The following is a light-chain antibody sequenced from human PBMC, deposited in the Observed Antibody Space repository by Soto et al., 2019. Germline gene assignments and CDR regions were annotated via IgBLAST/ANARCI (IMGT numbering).Light chain of an antibody. J-gene: IGLJ2*01. V-gene: IGLV1-40*01. CDR1: SSNIGAGYD. Sequence: QAVVTQPPSVSGAPGQRVTISCTGSSSNIGAGYDVHWYQQLPGTAPKLLIYGNSNRPSGVPDRFSGSKSGTSASLAITGLQDEDEADYYCQSYDGSLRGYVVFGGGTKLTVL. CDR3: QSYDGSLRGYVV. CDR2: GNS.